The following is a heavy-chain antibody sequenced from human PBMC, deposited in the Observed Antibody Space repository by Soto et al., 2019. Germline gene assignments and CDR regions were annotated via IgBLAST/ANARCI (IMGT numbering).Heavy chain of an antibody. V-gene: IGHV3-53*04. CDR3: ARMAVGYGSGSNNWFDP. CDR1: GFTVSSNY. Sequence: EVQLVESGGGLVQPGGSLRLSCAASGFTVSSNYMSWVRQAPGKGLEWVSVIYSGGSTYYADSVKGRFTISRHNSKNTLYLQMNSLRAEDTAMYYCARMAVGYGSGSNNWFDPWGQGTLVTVSS. D-gene: IGHD3-10*01. J-gene: IGHJ5*02. CDR2: IYSGGST.